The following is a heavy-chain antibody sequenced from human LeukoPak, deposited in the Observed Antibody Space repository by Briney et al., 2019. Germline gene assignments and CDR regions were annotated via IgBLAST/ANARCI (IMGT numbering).Heavy chain of an antibody. J-gene: IGHJ3*02. D-gene: IGHD3-3*02. CDR1: GGSNSSYF. CDR2: IYYSGST. V-gene: IGHV4-59*08. Sequence: SETLSLTCTVSGGSNSSYFWSWIRQPPGKGLEWIGYIYYSGSTNYNPSLKSRVTMSVDTSKNQFSLKLSSVTAADTAVYYCARPGTIRKDDAFDIWGQGTMVTVSS. CDR3: ARPGTIRKDDAFDI.